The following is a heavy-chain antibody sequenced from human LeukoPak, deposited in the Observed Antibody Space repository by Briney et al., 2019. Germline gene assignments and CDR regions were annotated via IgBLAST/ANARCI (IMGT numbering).Heavy chain of an antibody. CDR1: GFTFSSYE. Sequence: GGSLRLSCAASGFTFSSYEMHWVRQAPGKGLEWVSYISGSDNTIYYADSVKGRFTISRDNAKNSLILQMNSLRAEDTAVYYCAREGNYYFDYWGQGTLVTVSS. D-gene: IGHD4-23*01. V-gene: IGHV3-48*03. CDR2: ISGSDNTI. J-gene: IGHJ4*02. CDR3: AREGNYYFDY.